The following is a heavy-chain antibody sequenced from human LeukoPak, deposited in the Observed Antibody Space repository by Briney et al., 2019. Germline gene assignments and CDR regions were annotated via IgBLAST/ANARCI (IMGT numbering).Heavy chain of an antibody. Sequence: PGGSLRLSCAASGFTFSSYAMSWVRQAPGKGLEWVSAISGSGGSTYYADSVKGRFTISRDNSKNTLYLQMNSLRAEDTAVYYRATIYKGYSSSWYDYWGQGTLVTVSS. J-gene: IGHJ4*02. CDR2: ISGSGGST. CDR3: ATIYKGYSSSWYDY. D-gene: IGHD6-13*01. CDR1: GFTFSSYA. V-gene: IGHV3-23*01.